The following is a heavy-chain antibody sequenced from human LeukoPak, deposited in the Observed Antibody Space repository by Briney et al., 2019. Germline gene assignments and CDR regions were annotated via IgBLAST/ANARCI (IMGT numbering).Heavy chain of an antibody. CDR2: ISSDGSTI. CDR3: EELGITMIGGV. CDR1: GFTFSGYY. V-gene: IGHV3-11*04. D-gene: IGHD3-10*02. Sequence: GGSLRLSCAASGFTFSGYYMSWVRQAPGKGLEWVANISSDGSTIYYADSVRGRFTISRDNAKNSLYLQMSSLRGEDTAVYYCEELGITMIGGVWGKGTTVTISS. J-gene: IGHJ6*04.